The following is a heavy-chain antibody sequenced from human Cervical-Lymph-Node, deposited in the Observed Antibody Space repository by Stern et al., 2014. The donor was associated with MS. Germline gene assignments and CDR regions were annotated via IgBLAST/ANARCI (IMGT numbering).Heavy chain of an antibody. D-gene: IGHD1-1*01. CDR1: GFTVSRDY. CDR2: RTNVGST. J-gene: IGHJ4*02. V-gene: IGHV3-53*01. CDR3: ARDTSSPERSDW. Sequence: VQLVESGGGVIQPGGSLRLSCTASGFTVSRDYMKWVRQAPGKGLEWVSLRTNVGSTFYTDSVKGRFTISRDDSKNTVYLHMTSLRAEDTAMYYCARDTSSPERSDWWGQGTLVTVSS.